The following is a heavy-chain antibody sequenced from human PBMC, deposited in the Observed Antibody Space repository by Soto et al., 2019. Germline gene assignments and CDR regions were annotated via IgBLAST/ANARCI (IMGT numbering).Heavy chain of an antibody. V-gene: IGHV3-33*01. CDR1: GFTFSSYG. CDR3: ARPLNFIVGATPPDY. CDR2: IWYDGSNK. J-gene: IGHJ4*02. D-gene: IGHD1-26*01. Sequence: QVQLVESGGGVVQPGRSLRLSCAASGFTFSSYGMHWVRQAPGKGLEWVAVIWYDGSNKYYADSVKGRFTISRDNSKNTLYLQMNSLRAEDTAVYYCARPLNFIVGATPPDYWGQGTLVTVSS.